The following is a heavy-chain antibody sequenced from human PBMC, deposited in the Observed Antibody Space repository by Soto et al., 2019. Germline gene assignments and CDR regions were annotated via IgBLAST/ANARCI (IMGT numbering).Heavy chain of an antibody. V-gene: IGHV1-18*01. D-gene: IGHD6-19*01. CDR1: GYTFTSYG. Sequence: GASVKVSCKTSGYTFTSYGISWVRQAPGQGLEWMGWISAYNGNTNYAQKLQGRVTMTTDTSTSTAYMELRSLRSEDTAVYYCARGTPPAVNEHFDYWGQGTLVTVSS. J-gene: IGHJ4*02. CDR2: ISAYNGNT. CDR3: ARGTPPAVNEHFDY.